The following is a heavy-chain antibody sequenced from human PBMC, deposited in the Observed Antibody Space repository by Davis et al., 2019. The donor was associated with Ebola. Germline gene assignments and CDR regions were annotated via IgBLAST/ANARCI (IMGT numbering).Heavy chain of an antibody. V-gene: IGHV3-11*05. J-gene: IGHJ6*02. D-gene: IGHD1-26*01. Sequence: GRFTISRDNAKNSLYLQMNSLRAEDTAVYYCARVREYGMDVWGQGTTVTVSS. CDR3: ARVREYGMDV.